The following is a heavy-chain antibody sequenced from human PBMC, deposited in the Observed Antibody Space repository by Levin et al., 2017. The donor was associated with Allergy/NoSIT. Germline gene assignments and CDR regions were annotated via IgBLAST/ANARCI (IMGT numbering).Heavy chain of an antibody. CDR2: ISGSGDST. V-gene: IGHV3-23*01. CDR3: AKVGGYSYGYPVDY. Sequence: GESLKISCAASGFTFSNYAMTWVRQAPGKGLEWVSSISGSGDSTNNADSVKGRFNMSRDNSRNTLYLQMNSLTADDTALYYCAKVGGYSYGYPVDYWGQGSLVTVSS. J-gene: IGHJ4*02. CDR1: GFTFSNYA. D-gene: IGHD5-18*01.